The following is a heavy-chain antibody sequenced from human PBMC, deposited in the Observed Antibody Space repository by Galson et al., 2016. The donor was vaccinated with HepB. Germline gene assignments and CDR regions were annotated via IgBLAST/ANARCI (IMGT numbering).Heavy chain of an antibody. Sequence: TLSLTCTVSGDSIRSGTYWSWIRQHPGKGLEWIGYIYYSGSTHYNPSLRSRLSMSVDTSKNQFSLKLRSLTAADTAVYYCARDTGIGSGGFCPYWFDPWGQGTLVTVSS. J-gene: IGHJ5*02. CDR1: GDSIRSGTY. V-gene: IGHV4-31*03. D-gene: IGHD2-15*01. CDR2: IYYSGST. CDR3: ARDTGIGSGGFCPYWFDP.